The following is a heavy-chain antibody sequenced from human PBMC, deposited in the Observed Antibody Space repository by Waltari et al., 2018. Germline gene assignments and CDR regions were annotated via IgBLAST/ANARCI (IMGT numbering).Heavy chain of an antibody. J-gene: IGHJ4*02. CDR1: GFTFATHA. Sequence: EVQLVESGGDLVQPGGSLRLSCVASGFTFATHAMGWARQAPGKGLEWVSAISPIGDITYYADSMRGRFTMSRDNSRNTLSLQMNSLRAEDTAVYYCARGPAYYFDYWDQGTLVTVSS. CDR3: ARGPAYYFDY. CDR2: ISPIGDIT. V-gene: IGHV3-23*04.